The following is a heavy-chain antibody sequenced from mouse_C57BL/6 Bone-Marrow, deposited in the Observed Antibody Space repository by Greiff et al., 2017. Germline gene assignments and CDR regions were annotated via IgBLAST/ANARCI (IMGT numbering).Heavy chain of an antibody. CDR3: ARNYGSSSYFDY. CDR2: INPSNGGT. V-gene: IGHV1-53*01. Sequence: QVQLQQPGTELVKPGASVKLSCKASGYTFTSYWMHWVKQRHGQGLEWIGNINPSNGGTNYNEKFKSKATLTVDKSSSAAYMQLSSLTSEDSAVYYCARNYGSSSYFDYWGQGTTLTVSS. J-gene: IGHJ2*01. D-gene: IGHD1-1*01. CDR1: GYTFTSYW.